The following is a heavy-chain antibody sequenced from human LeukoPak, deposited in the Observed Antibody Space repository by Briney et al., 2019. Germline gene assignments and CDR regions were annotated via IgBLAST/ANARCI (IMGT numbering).Heavy chain of an antibody. Sequence: GGSLRLSCAASGFSFSNYWMSWVRQAPGKGLEWVASISENGRAKPYVASVRGRFTISRDNTKNSLYLQMNSLRAEDTAVYYCARDRDIAAAGYYYYGMDAWGQGTTVTVSS. V-gene: IGHV3-7*01. J-gene: IGHJ6*02. CDR3: ARDRDIAAAGYYYYGMDA. D-gene: IGHD6-13*01. CDR2: ISENGRAK. CDR1: GFSFSNYW.